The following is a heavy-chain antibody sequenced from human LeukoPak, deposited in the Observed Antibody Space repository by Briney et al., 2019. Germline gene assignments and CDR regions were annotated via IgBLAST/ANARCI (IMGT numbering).Heavy chain of an antibody. D-gene: IGHD3-10*01. CDR2: INPNSGGT. CDR1: GYTFTGYY. J-gene: IGHJ4*02. Sequence: ASVKVSCKASGYTFTGYYMHWVRQAPGQGLEWMGWINPNSGGTNYAQKFQGRVTMTRDTSISTAYMELSRLRSDDTAVYYCAGGGSGSYPVSSFDYWAREPWSPSPQ. V-gene: IGHV1-2*02. CDR3: AGGGSGSYPVSSFDY.